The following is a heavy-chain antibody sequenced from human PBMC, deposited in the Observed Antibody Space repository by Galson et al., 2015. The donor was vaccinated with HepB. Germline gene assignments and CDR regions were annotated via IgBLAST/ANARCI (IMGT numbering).Heavy chain of an antibody. D-gene: IGHD3-10*01. CDR1: GYTLTELS. J-gene: IGHJ4*02. CDR3: ARDPGLDY. Sequence: SVKVSCKVSGYTLTELSMHWVRQAPGKGLEWMGGFDPEDGETIYAQKFQGRVTMTTDTSTSTAYMELRSLRSDDTAVYYCARDPGLDYWGQGTLVTVSS. V-gene: IGHV1-24*01. CDR2: FDPEDGET.